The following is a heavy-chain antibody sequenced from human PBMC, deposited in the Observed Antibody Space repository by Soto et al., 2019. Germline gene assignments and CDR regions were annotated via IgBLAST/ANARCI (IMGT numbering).Heavy chain of an antibody. CDR3: ARNREYSGYGGFYYGMDV. Sequence: SLRLSCEASGFTFRDYGMHWVRQAPGKGLEWVAVIWYDGNDKYYADSVKGRFIISRDISKNTLDLQMNSLRAEDTAIYYCARNREYSGYGGFYYGMDVWGQGTTVTVSS. V-gene: IGHV3-33*01. J-gene: IGHJ6*02. D-gene: IGHD5-12*01. CDR1: GFTFRDYG. CDR2: IWYDGNDK.